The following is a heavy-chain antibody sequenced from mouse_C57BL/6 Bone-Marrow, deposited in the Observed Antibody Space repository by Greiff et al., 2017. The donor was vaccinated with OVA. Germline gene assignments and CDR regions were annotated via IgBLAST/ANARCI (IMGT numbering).Heavy chain of an antibody. J-gene: IGHJ1*03. CDR2: IDPSDSYT. CDR3: ARRASYGSSHYWYFDV. D-gene: IGHD1-1*01. CDR1: DYTFTSYW. Sequence: QSCKASDYTFTSYWMHWVKQRPGQGLEWIGEIDPSDSYTNYNQKFKGKSTLTVDKSSSTAYMQLSSLTSEDSAVYYCARRASYGSSHYWYFDVWGTGTTVTVSS. V-gene: IGHV1-69*01.